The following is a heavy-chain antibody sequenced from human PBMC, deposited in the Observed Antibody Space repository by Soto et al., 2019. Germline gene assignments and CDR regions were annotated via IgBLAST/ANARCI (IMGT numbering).Heavy chain of an antibody. J-gene: IGHJ3*02. Sequence: QITLKESGRTLVKPTQTLTLTCSFSGFSLSANGMGVAWIRQPPGKALECLAHIYWDDDIRYSPSLQSRLTINKENYRTQVVLPMTKMDPVDTGTYYCARIKVVRGVIITDAFDIWGQGTVVTVSS. D-gene: IGHD3-10*01. V-gene: IGHV2-5*02. CDR3: ARIKVVRGVIITDAFDI. CDR1: GFSLSANGMG. CDR2: IYWDDDI.